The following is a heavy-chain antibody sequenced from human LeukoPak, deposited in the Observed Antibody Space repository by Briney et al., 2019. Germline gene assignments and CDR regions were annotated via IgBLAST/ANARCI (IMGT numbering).Heavy chain of an antibody. Sequence: ASVKVSCKASGYTFTSYGISWVRQAPGQGLEWMGWISAYNGNTNYAQKLQGRVTMTTDTSTSTAYMELRGLRSDDTAVYYCARDRSASSSWSYHWFDPWGQGTLVTVSS. CDR1: GYTFTSYG. V-gene: IGHV1-18*01. D-gene: IGHD6-13*01. J-gene: IGHJ5*02. CDR2: ISAYNGNT. CDR3: ARDRSASSSWSYHWFDP.